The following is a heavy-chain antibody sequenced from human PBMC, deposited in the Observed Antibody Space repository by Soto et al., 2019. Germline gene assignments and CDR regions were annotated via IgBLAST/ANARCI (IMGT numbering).Heavy chain of an antibody. Sequence: QVQLVQCGTEVKKPGASVKVSCKASGYTFTSYDINWVRQATGQGLEWMGWMNPNSGNTGYAQKFQGRVTMTRNTSISTAYMELSSLRSEDTALYYCAREVVVVVAATTYWYFDLWGRGTLVTVSS. V-gene: IGHV1-8*01. D-gene: IGHD2-15*01. CDR2: MNPNSGNT. CDR3: AREVVVVVAATTYWYFDL. J-gene: IGHJ2*01. CDR1: GYTFTSYD.